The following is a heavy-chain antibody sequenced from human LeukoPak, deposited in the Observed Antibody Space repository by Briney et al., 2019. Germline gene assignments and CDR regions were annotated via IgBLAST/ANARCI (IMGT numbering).Heavy chain of an antibody. D-gene: IGHD3-9*01. Sequence: PGGSLRLSCAASGFTFSSYAMSWVRQAPGKGLERVSAISGSGGSTYYADSVKGRFTISRDNFKSTLYLQMNSPRAEDTAVYYCAKETDILTGLYDYWGQGTLITVSS. J-gene: IGHJ4*02. CDR1: GFTFSSYA. CDR2: ISGSGGST. CDR3: AKETDILTGLYDY. V-gene: IGHV3-23*01.